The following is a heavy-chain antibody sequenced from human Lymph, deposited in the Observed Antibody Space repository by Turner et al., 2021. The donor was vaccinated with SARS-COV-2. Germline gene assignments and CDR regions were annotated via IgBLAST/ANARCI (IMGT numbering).Heavy chain of an antibody. V-gene: IGHV1-8*02. D-gene: IGHD1-26*01. CDR2: MNPNSGNT. Sequence: QVQLVQSGAEVKKPGASVMVSCKSPGYTFTSYDITWVRQATGQGLEWRGWMNPNSGNTGYAQKFQGRVTMTRNNSISTAYMELSSLRSEDTAVYNCARGRYSGGGMDVWGQGTTVTVSS. J-gene: IGHJ6*02. CDR1: GYTFTSYD. CDR3: ARGRYSGGGMDV.